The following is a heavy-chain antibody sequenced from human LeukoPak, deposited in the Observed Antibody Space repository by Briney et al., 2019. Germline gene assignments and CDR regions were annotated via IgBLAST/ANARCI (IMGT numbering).Heavy chain of an antibody. CDR1: GFTFSSYW. CDR3: AREPWYYYYYYMDV. CDR2: IKQDGSEK. J-gene: IGHJ6*03. V-gene: IGHV3-7*01. Sequence: PGGSLRLSCAASGFTFSSYWMSWVRQAPGKGLEWVANIKQDGSEKYYVDSVKGRFTISRDNAKNSLYLQMNSLRAEDTAVHYCAREPWYYYYYYMDVWGKGTTVTVSS.